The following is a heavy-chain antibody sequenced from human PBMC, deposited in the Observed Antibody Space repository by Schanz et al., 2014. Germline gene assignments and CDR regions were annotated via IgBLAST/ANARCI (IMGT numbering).Heavy chain of an antibody. D-gene: IGHD5-18*01. Sequence: EVQLVESGGGVFHPGFSLLLSFSTSLLPFFNYWMNWVRQAPGKGLEWVANIKQDGSEKYYVDSVKGRFTISRDNAKSSLDLQLNSLRAEDTAVYYCVRGTPMALYYYYGMDVWGQGTTVIVSS. CDR3: VRGTPMALYYYYGMDV. CDR2: IKQDGSEK. V-gene: IGHV3-7*01. J-gene: IGHJ6*02. CDR1: LLPFFNYW.